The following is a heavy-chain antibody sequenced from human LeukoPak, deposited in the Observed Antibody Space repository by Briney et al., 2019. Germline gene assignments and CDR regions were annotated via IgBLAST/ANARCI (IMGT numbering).Heavy chain of an antibody. CDR2: ISTYNGNT. D-gene: IGHD1-26*01. CDR1: GYTFTGYY. CDR3: ARADYTSTYCGSLDY. V-gene: IGHV1-18*04. Sequence: GASVKVSCKPSGYTFTGYYMHWVRQAPGLGLEWMGCISTYNGNTNYAQKLQGRVTMTTDTSPSTAYMELRSLRSDDTAVYYCARADYTSTYCGSLDYWGQGTLVTVSS. J-gene: IGHJ4*02.